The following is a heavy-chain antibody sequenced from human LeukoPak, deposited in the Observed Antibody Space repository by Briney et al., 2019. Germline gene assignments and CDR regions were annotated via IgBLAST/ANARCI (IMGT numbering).Heavy chain of an antibody. CDR1: GFTFDDYG. D-gene: IGHD3-22*01. Sequence: GGSLRLSCAASGFTFDDYGMSWVRQAPGKGLEWVSGINWNGGSTGYADSVKGRFTISRDNAKNSLYLQMNSLRAEDTALYYCARDPTYYYDSSGYNYAFYYFDYWGQGTLVTVSS. V-gene: IGHV3-20*04. J-gene: IGHJ4*02. CDR2: INWNGGST. CDR3: ARDPTYYYDSSGYNYAFYYFDY.